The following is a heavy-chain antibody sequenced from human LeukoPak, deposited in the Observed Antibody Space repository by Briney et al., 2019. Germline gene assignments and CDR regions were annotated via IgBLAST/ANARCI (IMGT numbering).Heavy chain of an antibody. V-gene: IGHV3-21*01. CDR3: ARAEYYYGSGSYYFDY. J-gene: IGHJ4*02. D-gene: IGHD3-10*01. CDR2: ISSSSSYI. Sequence: GGSLRLSCAASGFTFSSYTMNWVRQAPGKGLEWVSSISSSSSYIYYADSVKGRFTISRDNAKNSLYLQMNSLRAEDTAVYYCARAEYYYGSGSYYFDYWGQGTLVTVSS. CDR1: GFTFSSYT.